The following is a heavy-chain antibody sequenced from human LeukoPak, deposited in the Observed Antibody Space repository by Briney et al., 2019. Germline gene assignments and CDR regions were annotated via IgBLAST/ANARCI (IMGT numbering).Heavy chain of an antibody. CDR3: ARETHYYDSSGYLGY. Sequence: SETLSLTCTVSGGSISSYYWSWIRQPPGKGLGGIGYIYYSGSTNYNPSLKSRVTLSVETSKNPFYLWLNSVTAADTAVYYCARETHYYDSSGYLGYWGQGTLVTVSS. D-gene: IGHD3-22*01. J-gene: IGHJ4*02. CDR2: IYYSGST. V-gene: IGHV4-59*12. CDR1: GGSISSYY.